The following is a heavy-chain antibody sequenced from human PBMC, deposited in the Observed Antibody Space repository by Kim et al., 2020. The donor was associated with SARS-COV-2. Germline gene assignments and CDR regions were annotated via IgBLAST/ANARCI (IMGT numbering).Heavy chain of an antibody. D-gene: IGHD3-10*01. CDR1: GFTFDDYA. J-gene: IGHJ4*02. Sequence: GGSLRLSCAASGFTFDDYAMHWVRQAPGKGLEWVSGISWNSGSIGYADSVKGRFTISRDNAKNSLYLQMNSLRAEDTALYYCAKGESSGGSGRYPNDYWGQGTLVTVSS. CDR3: AKGESSGGSGRYPNDY. CDR2: ISWNSGSI. V-gene: IGHV3-9*01.